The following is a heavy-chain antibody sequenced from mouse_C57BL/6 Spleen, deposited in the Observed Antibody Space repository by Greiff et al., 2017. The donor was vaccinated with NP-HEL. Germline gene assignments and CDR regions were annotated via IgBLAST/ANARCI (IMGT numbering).Heavy chain of an antibody. CDR1: GYTFTSYW. CDR3: ARNGYSWFAY. V-gene: IGHV1-69*01. CDR2: IDPSDSYT. Sequence: QVQLKQPGAELVMPGASVKLSCKASGYTFTSYWMHWVKQRPGQGLEWIGEIDPSDSYTNYNQKFKGKSTLTVDKSSSTAYMQLSSLTSEDSAVYYCARNGYSWFAYWGQGTLVTVSA. D-gene: IGHD2-3*01. J-gene: IGHJ3*01.